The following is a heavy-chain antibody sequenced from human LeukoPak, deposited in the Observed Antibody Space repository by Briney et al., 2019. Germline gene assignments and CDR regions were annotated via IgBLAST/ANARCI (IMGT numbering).Heavy chain of an antibody. V-gene: IGHV4-4*02. Sequence: KPSETLSLTCAVSGGSISSSNWWSWVRQPPGKGLEWIGEIYHSGSTNYNPSLKSRVTISVDTSKNQFSLKLSSVTAADTAVYYCARFLKPEIDSSPGGYFDYWGQGTLVTVSS. J-gene: IGHJ4*02. CDR2: IYHSGST. CDR3: ARFLKPEIDSSPGGYFDY. CDR1: GGSISSSNW. D-gene: IGHD6-13*01.